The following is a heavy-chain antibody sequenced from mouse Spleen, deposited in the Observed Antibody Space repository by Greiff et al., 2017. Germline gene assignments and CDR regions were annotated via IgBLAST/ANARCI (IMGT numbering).Heavy chain of an antibody. D-gene: IGHD1-1*01. V-gene: IGHV1-72*01. CDR2: IDPNSGGT. J-gene: IGHJ2*01. CDR3: ARDGFYYYGSSYFDY. Sequence: QQSCKAFGYTFTSYWMHWGKQRSGRGLEWIGRIDPNSGGTKYNEKFKSKATLTVDKPSSTAYMQLSSLTSEDSAVYYCARDGFYYYGSSYFDYWGQGTTLTVSS. CDR1: GYTFTSYW.